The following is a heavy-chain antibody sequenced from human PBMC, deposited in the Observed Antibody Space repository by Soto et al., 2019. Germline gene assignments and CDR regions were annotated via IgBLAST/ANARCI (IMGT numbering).Heavy chain of an antibody. J-gene: IGHJ5*02. CDR2: INHSGST. V-gene: IGHV4-34*01. CDR3: VRFQLTTEYYDTGGHQPRYPP. Sequence: SETLSLTCAVYGGSFSGYYWSWIRQPPGKGLEWIGEINHSGSTNYNPSLKSRVTISVDTSKNQFSLKLSFVTVAFTVVYYCVRFQLTTEYYDTGGHQPRYPPWGQGTLVTVSS. CDR1: GGSFSGYY. D-gene: IGHD3-22*01.